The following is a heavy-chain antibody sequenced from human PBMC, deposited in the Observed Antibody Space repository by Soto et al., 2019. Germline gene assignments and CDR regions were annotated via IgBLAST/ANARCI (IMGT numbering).Heavy chain of an antibody. D-gene: IGHD6-19*01. CDR2: ISGTLST. CDR1: GFTFSTYS. Sequence: GGSLRLSCAASGFTFSTYSMGWVRQAPGKGLEWVSSISGTLSTYYADSVKGQFTISRDNSKNTLYLQINSLRPDDTAVYFCAKGYSTGWSEGYFDYWGQGALVTVSS. J-gene: IGHJ4*02. V-gene: IGHV3-23*01. CDR3: AKGYSTGWSEGYFDY.